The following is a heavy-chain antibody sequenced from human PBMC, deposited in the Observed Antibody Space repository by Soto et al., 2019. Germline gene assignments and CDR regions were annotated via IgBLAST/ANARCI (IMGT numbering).Heavy chain of an antibody. D-gene: IGHD6-6*01. CDR3: ARHLDEYSSASGFDY. J-gene: IGHJ4*02. V-gene: IGHV5-51*06. CDR2: IYPGDSNI. CDR1: GYSFSSHW. Sequence: DSLTISCKGSGYSFSSHWIGLVGQMPGKGLEWMGIIYPGDSNIRYSPSFEGQIDMSADRSINTAYLRLSSLKASDTATYYCARHLDEYSSASGFDYWGQGTLVTVSS.